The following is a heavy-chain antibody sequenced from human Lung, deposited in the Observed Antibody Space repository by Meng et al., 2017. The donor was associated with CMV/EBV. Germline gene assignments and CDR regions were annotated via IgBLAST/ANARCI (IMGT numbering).Heavy chain of an antibody. CDR2: MFYSENT. Sequence: TXSLXCIVYGGSVSSGGYYWSWFRQHPGKGLEWLGYMFYSENTYYNPTLKRRLTITVDTSKNQFSLKMTSVTAADTAIYYCARGLYERELPTDWLDPWGQGXRVTVSS. J-gene: IGHJ5*02. CDR1: GGSVSSGGYY. V-gene: IGHV4-31*03. CDR3: ARGLYERELPTDWLDP. D-gene: IGHD2-15*01.